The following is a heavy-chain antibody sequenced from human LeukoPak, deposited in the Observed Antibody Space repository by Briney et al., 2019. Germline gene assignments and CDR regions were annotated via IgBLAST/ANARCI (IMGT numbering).Heavy chain of an antibody. CDR3: ASERPSSSWYDF. D-gene: IGHD6-13*01. CDR2: IQPDGSEK. V-gene: IGHV3-7*01. Sequence: GGPLRLSCAASEFTFSNQWMTWVRQAPGKGLEWVANIQPDGSEKYYVGSVRGRFTISRDNARNLLYLQMNSLRSEDTAVYYCASERPSSSWYDFWGQGILVTVSS. CDR1: EFTFSNQW. J-gene: IGHJ5*01.